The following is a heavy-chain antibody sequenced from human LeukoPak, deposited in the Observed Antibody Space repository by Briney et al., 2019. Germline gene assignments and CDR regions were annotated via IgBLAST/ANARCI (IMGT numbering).Heavy chain of an antibody. D-gene: IGHD6-13*01. CDR3: VRGYSSSWYSSYYYYYMDV. V-gene: IGHV1-2*02. Sequence: ASVKVSCKASGYTFTGYYMHWVRQAPGQGLEWMGWINPNSGGTNYAQKFQGRVTMTRDTSISTAYMELSRLRSDDTAVYYCVRGYSSSWYSSYYYYYMDVWGKGTTVTVSS. CDR1: GYTFTGYY. CDR2: INPNSGGT. J-gene: IGHJ6*03.